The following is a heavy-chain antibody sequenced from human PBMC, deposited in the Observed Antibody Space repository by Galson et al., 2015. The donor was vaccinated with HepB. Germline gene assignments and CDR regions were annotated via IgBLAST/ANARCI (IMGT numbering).Heavy chain of an antibody. J-gene: IGHJ4*02. D-gene: IGHD4-17*01. Sequence: SVKVSCKASGYTFTSYYMHWVRQAPGQGLEWMGIINPSGCSTSYAQKLQGRVTMTRDTSTSTVYMEMSSLRSEDTAVYYCARTEWAVTSFFDYWGQGTLVTVSS. CDR2: INPSGCST. CDR3: ARTEWAVTSFFDY. CDR1: GYTFTSYY. V-gene: IGHV1-46*04.